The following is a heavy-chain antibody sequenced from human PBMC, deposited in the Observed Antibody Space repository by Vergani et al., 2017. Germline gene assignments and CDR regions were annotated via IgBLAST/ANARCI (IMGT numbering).Heavy chain of an antibody. CDR1: GGSMSGYS. D-gene: IGHD3-10*01. Sequence: QVRLQESGPGLVKPSETLSLNCSVSGGSMSGYSWSWIRQPPGKELEWIGYMYYSGTTNYNPSLERRVTRSGDTSKNQFSLKLNSVTAADTAVYYCGRVADFDGLGSRLLDLWGQGILVTVSS. V-gene: IGHV4-59*01. CDR3: GRVADFDGLGSRLLDL. J-gene: IGHJ5*02. CDR2: MYYSGTT.